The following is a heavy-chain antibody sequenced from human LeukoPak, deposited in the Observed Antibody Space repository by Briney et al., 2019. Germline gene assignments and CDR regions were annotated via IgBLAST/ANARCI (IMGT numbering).Heavy chain of an antibody. CDR3: ARRPSSSWYWFDP. Sequence: GESLKISCKGSGYSFTSYWIGWVRQMPGKGLEWMGIIYPGDSDTRYSSSFQGQVTISADKSISTAYLQWSSLKASDTAMYYCARRPSSSWYWFDPWGQGTLVTVSS. CDR1: GYSFTSYW. CDR2: IYPGDSDT. V-gene: IGHV5-51*01. J-gene: IGHJ5*02. D-gene: IGHD6-13*01.